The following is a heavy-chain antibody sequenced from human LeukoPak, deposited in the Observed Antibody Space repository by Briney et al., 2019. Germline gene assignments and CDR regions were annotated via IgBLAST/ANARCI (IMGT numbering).Heavy chain of an antibody. V-gene: IGHV3-30*02. CDR1: GFTFSNAW. D-gene: IGHD4-17*01. Sequence: PGGSLRLSCAASGFTFSNAWMSWVRQAPGKGLEWVAFIRYDGSNKYYADSVKGRFTISRDNSKNTVDLQMNSLRAEDTAVYYCAKTYDYGDPGAFDYWGQGTLVTVFS. J-gene: IGHJ4*02. CDR3: AKTYDYGDPGAFDY. CDR2: IRYDGSNK.